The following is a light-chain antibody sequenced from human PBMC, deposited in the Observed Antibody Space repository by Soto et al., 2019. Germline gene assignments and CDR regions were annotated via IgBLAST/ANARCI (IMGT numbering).Light chain of an antibody. J-gene: IGKJ5*01. Sequence: DIQMTQPPSSLSASVGDRVTISCRASQSISIYLNWYQQKPGKAPNLLLYAASSLQGGVPLRFSGSGSGTDFTLTISSLQPEDFATYFCQQSYTIPITFGQGTRLEIK. CDR3: QQSYTIPIT. CDR1: QSISIY. V-gene: IGKV1-39*01. CDR2: AAS.